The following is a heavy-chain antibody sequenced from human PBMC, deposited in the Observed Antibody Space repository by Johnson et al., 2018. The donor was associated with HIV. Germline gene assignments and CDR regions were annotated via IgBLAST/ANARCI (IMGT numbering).Heavy chain of an antibody. CDR3: ARGGVGRYDSSASPQRAFDI. V-gene: IGHV3-33*08. J-gene: IGHJ3*02. D-gene: IGHD3-22*01. Sequence: QVQLVESGGGLVQPGESLRLSCAASGFTFSSYGMQWVRQAPGTGLEWVAVIWYDGSNKDYADSVKGRFPISRDNSKNTLYLQMNSMRAEDTAVYYCARGGVGRYDSSASPQRAFDIWGQGTMVTVSS. CDR2: IWYDGSNK. CDR1: GFTFSSYG.